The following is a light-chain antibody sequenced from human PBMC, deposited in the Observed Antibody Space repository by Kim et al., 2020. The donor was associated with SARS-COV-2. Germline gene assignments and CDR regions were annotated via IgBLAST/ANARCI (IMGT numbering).Light chain of an antibody. CDR3: QSTDSSGSYEL. J-gene: IGLJ3*02. Sequence: SYELTQPPSLSVSPGQTARITCSGDALPDQYVYWYQQKPGQAPVLLIYEDSVRPSGVPERFSGSSSETLATLTVTGVQVDDEADYYCQSTDSSGSYELFGGGTKVTVL. CDR1: ALPDQY. V-gene: IGLV3-25*03. CDR2: EDS.